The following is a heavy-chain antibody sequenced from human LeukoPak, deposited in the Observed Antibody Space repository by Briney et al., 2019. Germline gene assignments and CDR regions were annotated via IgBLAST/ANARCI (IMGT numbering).Heavy chain of an antibody. CDR3: ARGIAAAAPFWGY. V-gene: IGHV3-7*01. CDR2: IKQDGSEK. J-gene: IGHJ4*02. CDR1: GFTFSSYW. Sequence: GGSLRLSCAASGFTFSSYWMSWVRQAPGKGLEWVANIKQDGSEKYYVDSVKGRFTISRDNAKNSLYLQMNSLRAEDTAVYYCARGIAAAAPFWGYWGQGTLVTVSS. D-gene: IGHD6-13*01.